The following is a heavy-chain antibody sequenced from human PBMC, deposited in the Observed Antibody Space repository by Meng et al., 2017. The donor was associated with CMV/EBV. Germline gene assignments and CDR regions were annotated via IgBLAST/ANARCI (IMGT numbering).Heavy chain of an antibody. CDR3: ARQLARIAVADTDHDAFDI. CDR1: GYTFTSYY. CDR2: INPSGGST. D-gene: IGHD6-19*01. J-gene: IGHJ3*02. Sequence: ASVKVSCKASGYTFTSYYMHWVRQAPGQGLEWMGRINPSGGSTSYAQKFQGRVTMTRDTSTSTVYMELSSLRSEDTAVYYCARQLARIAVADTDHDAFDIWGQGTMVTVSS. V-gene: IGHV1-46*01.